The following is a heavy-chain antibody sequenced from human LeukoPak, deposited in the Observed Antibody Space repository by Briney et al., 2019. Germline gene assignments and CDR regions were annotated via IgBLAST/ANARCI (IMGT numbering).Heavy chain of an antibody. J-gene: IGHJ4*02. Sequence: SETLSLTCTVSGGSISSSSYYWGWIRQPPGKGLEWIGSIYYSGSTYYNPSLKSRVTISVDTSKNQFSLKLSSVTAADTAVYYCTRLRGGQRWLQLPYYFDYWGQGTLVTVSS. D-gene: IGHD5-24*01. CDR3: TRLRGGQRWLQLPYYFDY. V-gene: IGHV4-39*01. CDR1: GGSISSSSYY. CDR2: IYYSGST.